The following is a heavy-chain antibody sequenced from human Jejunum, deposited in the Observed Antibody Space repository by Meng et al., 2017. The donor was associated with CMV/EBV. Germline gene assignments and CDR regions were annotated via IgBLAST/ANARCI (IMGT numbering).Heavy chain of an antibody. CDR3: ARYYSGWYFDN. CDR1: GDSFSSGTSY. Sequence: VSGDSFSSGTSYWSWIRQTPGKGMEWIAYIYYSGKINYNPSLKSRVTVSLDTSKNQFSLRLTSVTAADTAVYFCARYYSGWYFDNWGQGTLVTVSS. V-gene: IGHV4-61*01. D-gene: IGHD5-12*01. J-gene: IGHJ4*02. CDR2: IYYSGKI.